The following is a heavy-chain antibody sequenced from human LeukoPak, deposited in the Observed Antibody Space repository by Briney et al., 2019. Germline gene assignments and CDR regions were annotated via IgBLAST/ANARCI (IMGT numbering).Heavy chain of an antibody. CDR2: ISPTGSTT. CDR1: GFSFSGHW. CDR3: ARGVPYDSWSGPHYSDY. Sequence: GGSLRLSCAASGFSFSGHWMHWARQLPGKGLVWVSRISPTGSTTSYADSVKGRFTVSRDNAKNTLYLQVNNLRAEDTAVYYCARGVPYDSWSGPHYSDYWGQGTLVTVSS. J-gene: IGHJ4*02. D-gene: IGHD3-3*01. V-gene: IGHV3-74*01.